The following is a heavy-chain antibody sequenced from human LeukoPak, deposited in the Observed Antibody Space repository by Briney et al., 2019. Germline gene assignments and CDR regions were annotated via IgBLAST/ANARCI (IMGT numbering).Heavy chain of an antibody. CDR1: GLTFINHW. V-gene: IGHV3-7*01. D-gene: IGHD2-8*02. Sequence: GGSLRLSCAGSGLTFINHWMTWIRQVPGKGLECVANINRDGSGKFYLPSVRGRFTISKDDAEDSLYLQMDSLRPEDTAIYYCARVEYTGNGNLYWGQGTLVTVSS. CDR3: ARVEYTGNGNLY. J-gene: IGHJ4*02. CDR2: INRDGSGK.